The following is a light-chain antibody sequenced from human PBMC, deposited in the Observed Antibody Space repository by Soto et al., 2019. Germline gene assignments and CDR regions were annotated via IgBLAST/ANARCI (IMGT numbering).Light chain of an antibody. CDR1: ESISNF. J-gene: IGKJ5*01. Sequence: IQMTQSPSTLSSSLGDRVTITCRASESISNFLAWYQQKPGKAPKLLIYKASSLESGVPSRFSGSGSGTEGTLTINSLKEDDVATYYGQQQNSFSITFGQGTRLEIK. CDR3: QQQNSFSIT. V-gene: IGKV1-5*03. CDR2: KAS.